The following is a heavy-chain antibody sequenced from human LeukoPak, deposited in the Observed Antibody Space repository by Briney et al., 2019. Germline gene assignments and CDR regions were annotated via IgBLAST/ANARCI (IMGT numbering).Heavy chain of an antibody. CDR1: GFTFSNYW. V-gene: IGHV3-74*01. CDR2: INSDGSST. Sequence: PGGSLRLSCAASGFTFSNYWMHWVRQAPGKGLVWVSRINSDGSSTGYADSVKGRFTISRDNAKNTLYLQMNSLRAEDTAVYYCARESCSGGSCYPEPWGQGTLVTVSS. D-gene: IGHD2-15*01. J-gene: IGHJ5*02. CDR3: ARESCSGGSCYPEP.